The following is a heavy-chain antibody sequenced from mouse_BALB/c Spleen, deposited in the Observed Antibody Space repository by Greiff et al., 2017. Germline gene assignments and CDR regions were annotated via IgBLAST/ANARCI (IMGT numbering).Heavy chain of an antibody. D-gene: IGHD2-4*01. CDR2: IYPGDGDT. CDR1: GYTFTSYW. CDR3: ARDYDEGAMDY. V-gene: IGHV1-87*01. Sequence: QVQLQQSGAELARPGASVKLSCKASGYTFTSYWMQWVKQRPGQGLEWIGAIYPGDGDTRYTQKFKGKATLTADKSSSTAYMQLSSLASEDSAVYYCARDYDEGAMDYWGQGTSVTVSS. J-gene: IGHJ4*01.